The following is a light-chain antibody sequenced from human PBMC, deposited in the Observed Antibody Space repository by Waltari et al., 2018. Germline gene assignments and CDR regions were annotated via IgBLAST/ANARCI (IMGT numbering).Light chain of an antibody. Sequence: QSALTQPASASGSPGQSITISCTGTSNDVGVYNYVSWYQHLPGKAPKLIIYDVSRWPSGVSNRFSGSKSGNTASLTISGLQAEDEADYYCSSYTNTNTIVFGGGTKVTVL. CDR2: DVS. CDR1: SNDVGVYNY. CDR3: SSYTNTNTIV. V-gene: IGLV2-14*03. J-gene: IGLJ2*01.